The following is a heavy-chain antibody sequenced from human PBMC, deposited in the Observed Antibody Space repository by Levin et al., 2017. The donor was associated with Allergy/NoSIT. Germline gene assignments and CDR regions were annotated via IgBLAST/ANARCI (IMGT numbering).Heavy chain of an antibody. V-gene: IGHV3-30*18. J-gene: IGHJ1*01. D-gene: IGHD2-21*02. Sequence: GGSLRLSCAASGFTFSSYGMHWVRQAPGKGLEWVAVISYDGSNKYYADSVKGRFTISRDNSKNTLYLQMNSLRAEDTAVYYCAKNDGRGDFGYFQHWGQGTLVTVSS. CDR3: AKNDGRGDFGYFQH. CDR1: GFTFSSYG. CDR2: ISYDGSNK.